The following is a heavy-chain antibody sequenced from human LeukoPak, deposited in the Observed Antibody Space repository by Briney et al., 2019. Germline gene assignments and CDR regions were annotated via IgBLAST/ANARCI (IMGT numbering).Heavy chain of an antibody. J-gene: IGHJ4*02. CDR2: IYYSGTT. CDR1: GGSISSYY. D-gene: IGHD4-17*01. CDR3: ARGSTVGGYFDY. Sequence: KPSETLSLTCTVSGGSISSYYWSWIRQPPGKGLEWIGYIYYSGTTNYNPSLKSRVTISVDTSKNQFSLKLSSVTAADTAVYYCARGSTVGGYFDYWGQGTLVTVSS. V-gene: IGHV4-59*08.